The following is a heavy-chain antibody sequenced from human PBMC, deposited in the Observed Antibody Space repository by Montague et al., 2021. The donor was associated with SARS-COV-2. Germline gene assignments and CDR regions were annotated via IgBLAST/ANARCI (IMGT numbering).Heavy chain of an antibody. V-gene: IGHV4-59*01. D-gene: IGHD2-2*01. CDR3: ARSRFVVVPAAMSFGHSYFDP. J-gene: IGHJ5*02. CDR2: AYHNGRT. Sequence: SETRSLTCSVSGGSIGTNYWSWIRQPPGGGLEWIGYAYHNGRTNXNPSLRGRVTMSLDTSKNQFSLNVTSVTAADTAVYHCARSRFVVVPAAMSFGHSYFDPWGQGRLVTVSS. CDR1: GGSIGTNY.